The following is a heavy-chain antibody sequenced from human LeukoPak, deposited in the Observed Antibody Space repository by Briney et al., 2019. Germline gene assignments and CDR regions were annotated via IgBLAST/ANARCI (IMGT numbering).Heavy chain of an antibody. J-gene: IGHJ4*02. D-gene: IGHD5-24*01. CDR1: GFTVSSTY. CDR3: ARGLIEMATIYFDH. V-gene: IGHV3-53*04. CDR2: IYTVGST. Sequence: GGSLRLSCAASGFTVSSTYMSWVRQAPGKGLEWVSVIYTVGSTYYADSVKGRFTISRHNSENTLYLQMNSLKTEGTAVYYCARGLIEMATIYFDHWGQGALVTVSS.